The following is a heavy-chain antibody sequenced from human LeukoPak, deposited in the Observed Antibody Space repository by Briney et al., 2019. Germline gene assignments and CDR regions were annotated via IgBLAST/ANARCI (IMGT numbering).Heavy chain of an antibody. CDR2: ISSNSRII. D-gene: IGHD3-22*01. Sequence: GGSLRLSCAASGFTFSTYSMNWVRQAPGKGLEWVSAISSNSRIIYYADSVKGRFIISRDNSKNTLYLQMNSLRAEDTAVYYCAREGGYYDSSQGGFDYWGQGTLVTVSS. CDR1: GFTFSTYS. CDR3: AREGGYYDSSQGGFDY. J-gene: IGHJ4*02. V-gene: IGHV3-48*01.